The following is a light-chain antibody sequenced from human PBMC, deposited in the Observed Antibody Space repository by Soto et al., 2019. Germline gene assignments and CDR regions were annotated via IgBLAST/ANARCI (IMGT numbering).Light chain of an antibody. V-gene: IGLV2-14*01. J-gene: IGLJ3*02. CDR1: NRDVGSYNL. Sequence: QSALTQPASVSGSPGQSITIACTGTNRDVGSYNLVSWYQQRPGEAPKLIIFEVRKRPSGISYRFPSYKSGNTASLTISGLKAEDEADYCCSSYTSTSTLVLGGGTKLTVL. CDR2: EVR. CDR3: SSYTSTSTLV.